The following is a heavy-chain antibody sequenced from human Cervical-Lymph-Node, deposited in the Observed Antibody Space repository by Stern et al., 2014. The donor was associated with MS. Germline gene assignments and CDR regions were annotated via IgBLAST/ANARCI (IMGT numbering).Heavy chain of an antibody. Sequence: VQLLESGAEVKKPGSSVRVSCKPSGGTLSNYAISWVRQAPGQGLEWMGGIIPILTTADYSQKFKGRVTITADKSTSTTYMELRSLRSEDTAIYYCARLSGSSPPDYWGQGTLVTVSS. CDR1: GGTLSNYA. J-gene: IGHJ4*02. CDR3: ARLSGSSPPDY. CDR2: IIPILTTA. D-gene: IGHD1-26*01. V-gene: IGHV1-69*06.